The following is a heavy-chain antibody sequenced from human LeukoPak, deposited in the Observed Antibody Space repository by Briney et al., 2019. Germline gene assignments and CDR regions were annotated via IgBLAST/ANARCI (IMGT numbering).Heavy chain of an antibody. CDR2: INPSGGST. CDR3: ARVSGAYCGGDCSNPLFDY. D-gene: IGHD2-21*02. J-gene: IGHJ4*02. V-gene: IGHV1-46*01. CDR1: GYTFTGYY. Sequence: ASVKVSCKASGYTFTGYYMHWVRQAPGQGLEWMGIINPSGGSTSYAQKFQGRVTMTRDTSTSTVYMELSSLRSEDTAVYYCARVSGAYCGGDCSNPLFDYWGQGTLVTVSS.